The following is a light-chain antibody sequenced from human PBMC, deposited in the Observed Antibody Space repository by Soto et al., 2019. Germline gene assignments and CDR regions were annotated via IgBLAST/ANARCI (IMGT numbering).Light chain of an antibody. CDR1: QSVSSY. V-gene: IGKV3-20*01. CDR2: DAS. J-gene: IGKJ1*01. Sequence: EIVLTQSPATLSLSPGERATLSCRAGQSVSSYLAWYQQKPGQAPRLLIYDASNRDTGIPDRFGGSGSGTDVTLTISRLEPEEFAVYYCQQYGSSLWTFGQGTKVDI. CDR3: QQYGSSLWT.